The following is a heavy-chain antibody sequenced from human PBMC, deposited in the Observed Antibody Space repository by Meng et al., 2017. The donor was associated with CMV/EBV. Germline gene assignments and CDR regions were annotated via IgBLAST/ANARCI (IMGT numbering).Heavy chain of an antibody. Sequence: SETLSLTCPVSGYSISSGYYWGWIRQPPGKGLEWIGSIYHSGTIYHSESTYYNPSLKSRVTISVDTSKNQFSLKLSSVTAADTAVYYCARECSSTSCYLYWGQGTLVTVSS. CDR3: ARECSSTSCYLY. CDR1: GYSISSGYY. D-gene: IGHD2-2*01. J-gene: IGHJ4*02. V-gene: IGHV4-38-2*02. CDR2: IYHSGTIYHSEST.